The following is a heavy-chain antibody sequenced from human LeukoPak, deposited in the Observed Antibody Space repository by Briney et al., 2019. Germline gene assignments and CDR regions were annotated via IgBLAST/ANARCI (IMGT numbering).Heavy chain of an antibody. CDR1: GFTVSSNY. CDR3: ARVRTPYYGSGALDY. J-gene: IGHJ4*02. Sequence: GGSLRLSCAASGFTVSSNYMSWVRQAPGKGLEWVSVIYSGGSTYYADSVKGRFTISRDNSKNTLYLQMNSLRAEDTAVYYCARVRTPYYGSGALDYWGQGTLVTVSS. CDR2: IYSGGST. D-gene: IGHD3-10*01. V-gene: IGHV3-53*05.